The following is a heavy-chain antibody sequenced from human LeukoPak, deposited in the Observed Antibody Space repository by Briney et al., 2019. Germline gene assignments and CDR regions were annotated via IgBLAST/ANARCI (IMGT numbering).Heavy chain of an antibody. CDR3: AKYDFWSGYGIDV. Sequence: GRSLRLSCAASGFTFSSSGMHWVRQAPGKGLEWVAVISYDGSTKCYADSVKVRFTISRDNSKNTLYLQMNSLRAEDTAVYYCAKYDFWSGYGIDVWGQGATVTVSS. CDR1: GFTFSSSG. D-gene: IGHD3-3*01. V-gene: IGHV3-30*18. CDR2: ISYDGSTK. J-gene: IGHJ6*01.